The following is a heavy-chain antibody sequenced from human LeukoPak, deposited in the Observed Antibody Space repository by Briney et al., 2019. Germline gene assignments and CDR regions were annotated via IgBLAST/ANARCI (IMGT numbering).Heavy chain of an antibody. CDR1: GFTFSSYS. Sequence: PGGSLRLSCAASGFTFSSYSMNWVRQAPGKGLEWVSYISSSSSTIYYADSVKGRFTISRDNAKNSLYLQMNSLRAEDTAVYYCAGDSSGADAFDIWGQGTMVTVSS. V-gene: IGHV3-48*04. J-gene: IGHJ3*02. D-gene: IGHD3-22*01. CDR2: ISSSSSTI. CDR3: AGDSSGADAFDI.